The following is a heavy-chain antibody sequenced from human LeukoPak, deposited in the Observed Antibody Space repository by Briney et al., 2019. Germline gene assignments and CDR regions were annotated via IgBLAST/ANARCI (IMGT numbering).Heavy chain of an antibody. CDR1: AFTSTSNG. Sequence: SLSLSCAASAFTSTSNGMDWDRPAQGKGLEWVAIISYDRSNNYYTDSVKVRFTMSRDNSKNTLYLKMNSLRAEDTAGYYCATLHSSVACSADAFDIWRQGTMVTVSS. CDR2: ISYDRSNN. D-gene: IGHD4-23*01. V-gene: IGHV3-30*03. CDR3: ATLHSSVACSADAFDI. J-gene: IGHJ3*02.